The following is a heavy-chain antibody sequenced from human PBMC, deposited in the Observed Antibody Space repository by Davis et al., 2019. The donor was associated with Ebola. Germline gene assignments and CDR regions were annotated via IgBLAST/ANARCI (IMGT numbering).Heavy chain of an antibody. CDR3: ARGRGERQTTVTSNSYYYYDMDV. CDR1: GFTFSSYA. D-gene: IGHD4-17*01. Sequence: GESLKISCAASGFTFSSYAMHWVRQAPGKGLEWVAVISYDGSNKYYADSVKGRFTISRDNSKNTLYLQMNSLRAEDTAVYYCARGRGERQTTVTSNSYYYYDMDVWGQGTTVIVSS. CDR2: ISYDGSNK. J-gene: IGHJ6*02. V-gene: IGHV3-30-3*01.